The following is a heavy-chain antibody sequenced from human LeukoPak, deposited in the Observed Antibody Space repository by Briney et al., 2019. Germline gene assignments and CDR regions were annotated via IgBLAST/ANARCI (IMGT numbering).Heavy chain of an antibody. V-gene: IGHV4-59*01. CDR3: ARLYCSGGSCYHVVAFDI. D-gene: IGHD2-15*01. Sequence: SETLSLTCAVYGGSFSGYYWSWIRQPPGKGLEWIGYIYYSGSTDYNPSLKSRVTISVDTSKNQFSLKLSSVTAADTAVYYCARLYCSGGSCYHVVAFDIWGQGTMVTVSS. CDR1: GGSFSGYY. J-gene: IGHJ3*02. CDR2: IYYSGST.